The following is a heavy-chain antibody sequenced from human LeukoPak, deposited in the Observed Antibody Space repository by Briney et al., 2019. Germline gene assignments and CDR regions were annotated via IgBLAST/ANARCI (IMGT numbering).Heavy chain of an antibody. Sequence: SETLSLTCAVYGGSFSGYYWSWIRQPPGKGLEWIGEINHSGSTNYNPSLKSRVTISVDTSKNQFSLKLSSVTAADTAVYYCAREKWGIAAARTAFDIWGQGTMVTVSS. J-gene: IGHJ3*02. CDR1: GGSFSGYY. CDR2: INHSGST. V-gene: IGHV4-34*01. D-gene: IGHD6-13*01. CDR3: AREKWGIAAARTAFDI.